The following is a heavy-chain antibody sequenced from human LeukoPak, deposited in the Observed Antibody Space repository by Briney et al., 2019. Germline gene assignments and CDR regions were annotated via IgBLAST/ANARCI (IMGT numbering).Heavy chain of an antibody. CDR2: INDDGSEK. Sequence: GGPLRLSCAVSGLTFTSYWMAWVRQAPGKGLEWVANINDDGSEKYYADSGKGRFTISRDNAKTSLYVQMNSLRAEDTSVYSCARGVFRYSGGGQGTLVIVSS. CDR1: GLTFTSYW. J-gene: IGHJ4*02. D-gene: IGHD3-9*01. V-gene: IGHV3-7*04. CDR3: ARGVFRYSG.